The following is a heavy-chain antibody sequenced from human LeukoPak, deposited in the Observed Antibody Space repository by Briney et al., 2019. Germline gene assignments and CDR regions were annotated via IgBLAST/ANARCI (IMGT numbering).Heavy chain of an antibody. CDR2: ISYDGSNK. D-gene: IGHD2-2*02. V-gene: IGHV3-30*18. Sequence: GGSLRLSCAASGFTFSSYGMHWVRQAPGKGLEWVAVISYDGSNKYYADSVKGRFTISRDNSKNTLYLQMNNLRAEDTAVYYCAKDSGGKYQLLYLVVDYWGQGTLVTVSS. CDR1: GFTFSSYG. J-gene: IGHJ4*02. CDR3: AKDSGGKYQLLYLVVDY.